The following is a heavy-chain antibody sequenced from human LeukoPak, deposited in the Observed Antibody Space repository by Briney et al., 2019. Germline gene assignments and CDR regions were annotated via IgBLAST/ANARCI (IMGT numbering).Heavy chain of an antibody. Sequence: LPGGSLRLSCAASGFTFSSYAMSWVRQAPGKGLEWVSAISGSGGSTYYADSVRGRFTISRDNSKNTLYLHMNSLRAEDTAVYYCVKDWRDESNCGGDCLQYWGQGTLVTVSS. CDR3: VKDWRDESNCGGDCLQY. J-gene: IGHJ4*02. CDR1: GFTFSSYA. CDR2: ISGSGGST. D-gene: IGHD2-21*02. V-gene: IGHV3-23*01.